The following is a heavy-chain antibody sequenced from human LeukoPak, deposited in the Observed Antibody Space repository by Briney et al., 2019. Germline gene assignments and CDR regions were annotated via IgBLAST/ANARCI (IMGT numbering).Heavy chain of an antibody. CDR3: AKPKYSSGWYGDFDC. CDR2: IRGTSPST. D-gene: IGHD6-19*01. CDR1: GFTFSSYA. Sequence: GALRLSCAASGFTFSSYAINWVRRAPGKGREWVSAIRGTSPSTYFADSVKGRFTISRDNSKNTVYLQMNSLRAEDTAIYYCAKPKYSSGWYGDFDCWGQGTLVTVSS. J-gene: IGHJ4*02. V-gene: IGHV3-23*01.